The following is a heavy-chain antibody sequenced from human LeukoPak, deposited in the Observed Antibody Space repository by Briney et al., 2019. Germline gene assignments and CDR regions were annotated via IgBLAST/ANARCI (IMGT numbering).Heavy chain of an antibody. V-gene: IGHV3-23*01. CDR2: ISVSGGST. CDR1: VFTFSIYA. Sequence: VGSLRLSCAASVFTFSIYAMSWVRQPPGKGLEWVSAISVSGGSTYYADSVKGRFTISRDNSKDTLYLQMDSLRAEDTAVYYCAKAKKYCSGGSCYYFDYWGQGTLVTVSS. CDR3: AKAKKYCSGGSCYYFDY. D-gene: IGHD2-15*01. J-gene: IGHJ4*02.